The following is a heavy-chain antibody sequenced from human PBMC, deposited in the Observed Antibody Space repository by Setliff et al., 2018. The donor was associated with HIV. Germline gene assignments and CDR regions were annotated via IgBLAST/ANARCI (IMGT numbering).Heavy chain of an antibody. D-gene: IGHD1-26*01. Sequence: KPSETLSLTCTVSGGSVNNNNCYWGWIRQPPGKGLEWIGNIYYSGSTYYTPSLKSRVTISVDTSKNQFSLRLSSVTAADTAVYYCARIPPELDFDSWGQGTLVTVSS. J-gene: IGHJ4*02. V-gene: IGHV4-39*07. CDR1: GGSVNNNNCY. CDR2: IYYSGST. CDR3: ARIPPELDFDS.